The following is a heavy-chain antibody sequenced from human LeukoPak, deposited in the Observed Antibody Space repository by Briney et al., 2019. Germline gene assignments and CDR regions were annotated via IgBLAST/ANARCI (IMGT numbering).Heavy chain of an antibody. J-gene: IGHJ3*02. V-gene: IGHV3-30*19. CDR1: GFNFRGSG. D-gene: IGHD3/OR15-3a*01. Sequence: PEGSLRLSCAASGFNFRGSGMHWVRQAPARGLEWVTFIQYDGSPIYYADSVKGRFTISRDNRRNMVYLQMNSVTTEDTAVYFCAREGSGLVIYAFDIWGQGTMVTVSS. CDR2: IQYDGSPI. CDR3: AREGSGLVIYAFDI.